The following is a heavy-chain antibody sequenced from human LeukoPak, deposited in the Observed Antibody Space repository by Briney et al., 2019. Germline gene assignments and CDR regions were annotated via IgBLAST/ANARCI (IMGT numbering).Heavy chain of an antibody. V-gene: IGHV3-30*02. D-gene: IGHD2-2*01. CDR1: GFTLSSYG. CDR3: ARDRPDCTSPSCSGGY. J-gene: IGHJ4*02. Sequence: GGSLRLSCVASGFTLSSYGMHWVRQAPGKGLEWVAFIRYDGNDKYYADSVKGRFTISRDTSKNTLYLQMNSLRPEDTAVYFCARDRPDCTSPSCSGGYWGQGTLLTVSS. CDR2: IRYDGNDK.